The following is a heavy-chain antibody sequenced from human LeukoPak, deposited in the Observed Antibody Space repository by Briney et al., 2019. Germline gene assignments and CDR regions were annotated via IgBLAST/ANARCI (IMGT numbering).Heavy chain of an antibody. V-gene: IGHV4-4*09. CDR2: IHSSGGR. J-gene: IGHJ4*02. D-gene: IGHD1-26*01. CDR1: GASISNYY. Sequence: SETLSLTCTVSGASISNYYWSWIRQTPEKGLEWMGHIHSSGGRIYYPSLKSRLTLSIDTSRNQLSLKLPSVTAADTAVYFCARLGSYHDFWGQGALVTVSS. CDR3: ARLGSYHDF.